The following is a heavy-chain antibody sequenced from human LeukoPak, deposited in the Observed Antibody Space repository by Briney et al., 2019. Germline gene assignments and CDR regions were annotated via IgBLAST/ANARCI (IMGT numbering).Heavy chain of an antibody. J-gene: IGHJ2*01. D-gene: IGHD6-6*01. CDR3: ARVEIAARLGWYFDL. CDR1: GGTFSSYA. CDR2: IIPIFGIA. V-gene: IGHV1-69*13. Sequence: SVKVSCKASGGTFSSYAISWVRQAPGQGLEWMGRIIPIFGIANYAQKFQGRVTITADESTSTAYMELSSLRSEDTAVYYCARVEIAARLGWYFDLWGRGTLVTVSS.